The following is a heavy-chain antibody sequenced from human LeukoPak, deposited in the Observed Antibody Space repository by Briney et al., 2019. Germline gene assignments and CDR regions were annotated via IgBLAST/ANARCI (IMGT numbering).Heavy chain of an antibody. CDR1: GGSISSSSYY. Sequence: SETLSLTCTVSGGSISSSSYYWGWIRQPPGKGLEWIGNIYYSGSTFYSPSLKSRVTISVDTSKNQFSLKVRSVTAADTAVYYCAKVAATPPGYYGVDVWGQGTTVTVSS. CDR3: AKVAATPPGYYGVDV. V-gene: IGHV4-39*01. CDR2: IYYSGST. D-gene: IGHD1-26*01. J-gene: IGHJ6*02.